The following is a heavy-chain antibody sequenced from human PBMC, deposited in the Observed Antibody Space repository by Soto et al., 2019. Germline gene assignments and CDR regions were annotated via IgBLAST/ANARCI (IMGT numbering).Heavy chain of an antibody. Sequence: PGGSLRLSCAASGFTFSSDCMHWVRQAPGKGLEWVAVISYDGSNKYYADSVKGRFTISRDNSKNTLYLQMNSLRAEDTAVYYCAKDRICNPNQEYYYYYMYVWGKGTTVTVSS. CDR1: GFTFSSDC. CDR2: ISYDGSNK. V-gene: IGHV3-30*18. J-gene: IGHJ6*03. D-gene: IGHD2-2*01. CDR3: AKDRICNPNQEYYYYYMYV.